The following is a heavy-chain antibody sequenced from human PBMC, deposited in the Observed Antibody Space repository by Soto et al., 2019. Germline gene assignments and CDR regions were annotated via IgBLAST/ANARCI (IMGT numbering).Heavy chain of an antibody. CDR2: MNPNSGNT. V-gene: IGHV1-8*01. Sequence: ASVKVSCKASGYTFTSYDINWVRQATGQGLEWMGWMNPNSGNTGYAQKFQGRVTMTRNTSISTAYMELSSLRSDDTAVYYCASGRYYYDSSGYYRDAFDIWGQGTMVTVS. J-gene: IGHJ3*02. CDR1: GYTFTSYD. D-gene: IGHD3-22*01. CDR3: ASGRYYYDSSGYYRDAFDI.